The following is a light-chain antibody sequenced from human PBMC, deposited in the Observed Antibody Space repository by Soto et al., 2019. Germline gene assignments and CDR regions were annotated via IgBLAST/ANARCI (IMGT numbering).Light chain of an antibody. CDR2: DVS. Sequence: QSVLTPAAYVSRSPWASYHITCTGNNNEIVGYNYVSWYQHHPGKAPKLMIFDVSNRPSGVSNRFSGSKSGNTASLTISGLQPEDEADYYCSSYTTSNTRQIVFGAGTKFTVL. CDR1: NNEIVGYNY. CDR3: SSYTTSNTRQIV. J-gene: IGLJ1*01. V-gene: IGLV2-14*03.